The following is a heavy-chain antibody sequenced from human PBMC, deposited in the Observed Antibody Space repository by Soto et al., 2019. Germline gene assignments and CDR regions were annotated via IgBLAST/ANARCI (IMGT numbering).Heavy chain of an antibody. CDR1: GGSFSGYY. CDR3: ARIKQWLSPYYYYYGMDV. D-gene: IGHD6-19*01. V-gene: IGHV4-34*01. Sequence: SETLSLTCAVYGGSFSGYYWSWIRQPPGKGLEWIGEINHSGSTNYNPSLKSRVTISVDTSKNQFSLKLSSVTAADTAVYYCARIKQWLSPYYYYYGMDVWGQGTTVTVSS. J-gene: IGHJ6*02. CDR2: INHSGST.